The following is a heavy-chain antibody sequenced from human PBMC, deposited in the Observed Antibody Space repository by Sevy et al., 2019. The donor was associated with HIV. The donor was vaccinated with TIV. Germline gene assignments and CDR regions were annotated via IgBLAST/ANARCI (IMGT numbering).Heavy chain of an antibody. CDR1: DDSISSGYY. J-gene: IGHJ4*02. CDR3: ARRTIAARPRDY. Sequence: SETLSLTCTVSDDSISSGYYWGWIRQPPGKGLEWIGSIYHTGSTYYNPSLKSRVIISVDTSKNQFPLKLSSVTAADTAVYYCARRTIAARPRDYWGQGTLVTVSS. D-gene: IGHD6-6*01. CDR2: IYHTGST. V-gene: IGHV4-38-2*02.